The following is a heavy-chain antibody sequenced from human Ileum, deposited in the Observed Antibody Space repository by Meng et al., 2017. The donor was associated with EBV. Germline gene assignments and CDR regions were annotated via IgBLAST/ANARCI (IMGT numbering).Heavy chain of an antibody. D-gene: IGHD2-21*02. Sequence: QVQMQESGPGLVKPSETLSLTCTVSNGSISKYYWSWIRQPPGKGLEWIGYIHYSGSFQYNPSLKSRVTISVDTSKNQFSLKLRSVTSADTAVYYCARGGDIELLPFDPWGQGTLVTVSS. CDR2: IHYSGSF. V-gene: IGHV4-59*01. J-gene: IGHJ5*02. CDR3: ARGGDIELLPFDP. CDR1: NGSISKYY.